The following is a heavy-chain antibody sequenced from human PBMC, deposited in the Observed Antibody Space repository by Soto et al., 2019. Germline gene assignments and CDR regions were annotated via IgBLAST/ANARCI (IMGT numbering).Heavy chain of an antibody. CDR2: VIGTGIDT. CDR3: AKATRGQCIGAHCYAFDF. D-gene: IGHD2-15*01. Sequence: EVQLLESGGGLVQPGGSLRLSCEASGFTFTNYAMNWVRHSPGKGLEWVASVIGTGIDTYNAASVKGRFTISRDNSRNTMYLEMNRLRAEDTAMYHCAKATRGQCIGAHCYAFDFWGQGILVTVS. J-gene: IGHJ4*02. V-gene: IGHV3-23*01. CDR1: GFTFTNYA.